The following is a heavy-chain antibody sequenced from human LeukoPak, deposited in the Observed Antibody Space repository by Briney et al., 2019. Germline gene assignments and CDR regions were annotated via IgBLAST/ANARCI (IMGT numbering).Heavy chain of an antibody. J-gene: IGHJ5*02. Sequence: GGSLRLSCAASGFTVSSNYMSWVRQAPGKGLKWVSVIYSGGSTYYADSVKGRFTISRDNSKNTLYLQMNSLRTEDTAVYYCASRATVTTDRFWFDPWGQGTLVTVSS. CDR1: GFTVSSNY. V-gene: IGHV3-53*01. D-gene: IGHD4-11*01. CDR2: IYSGGST. CDR3: ASRATVTTDRFWFDP.